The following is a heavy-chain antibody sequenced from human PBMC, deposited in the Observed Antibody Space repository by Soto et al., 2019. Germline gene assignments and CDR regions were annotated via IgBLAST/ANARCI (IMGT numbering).Heavy chain of an antibody. Sequence: PGGSLRLSCAASGFTFSTYAMNWLRQAPGRGLEWVSDINGGGGSTNYAESLKGRFTISRDNSKNTQYLQMSSLRAEDTAVYYCARDNGGDIVATIIDYWGQGTLVTVCS. CDR1: GFTFSTYA. J-gene: IGHJ4*02. V-gene: IGHV3-23*01. CDR3: ARDNGGDIVATIIDY. D-gene: IGHD5-12*01. CDR2: INGGGGST.